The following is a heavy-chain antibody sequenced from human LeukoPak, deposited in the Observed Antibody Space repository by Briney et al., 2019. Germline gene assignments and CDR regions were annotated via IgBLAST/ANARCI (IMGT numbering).Heavy chain of an antibody. V-gene: IGHV3-30-3*01. CDR1: GFTFSNYA. J-gene: IGHJ4*02. D-gene: IGHD3-22*01. CDR3: ARVLSGSNFDY. Sequence: GGSLRLSCAASGFTFSNYAMYWVRQAPGKGLEWVAVISYDGSKKYYADSVKGRFTISRDNSKNTLYLQMNSLRADDTAVYYCARVLSGSNFDYWGQGTLVTVSS. CDR2: ISYDGSKK.